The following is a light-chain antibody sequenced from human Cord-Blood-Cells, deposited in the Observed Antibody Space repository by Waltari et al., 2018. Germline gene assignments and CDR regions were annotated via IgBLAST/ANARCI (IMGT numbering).Light chain of an antibody. V-gene: IGKV1-33*01. CDR3: QQYDNLPLF. CDR1: QDISNY. J-gene: IGKJ4*01. CDR2: DAS. Sequence: DIQMTQSPSSLSASVGDRVTITCQASQDISNYLNWYQQKPGKAPKLLIYDASNLETGVPSRFSGSGSGTDFTFTISSLQPEDIATYYCQQYDNLPLFFDGGTKVEIK.